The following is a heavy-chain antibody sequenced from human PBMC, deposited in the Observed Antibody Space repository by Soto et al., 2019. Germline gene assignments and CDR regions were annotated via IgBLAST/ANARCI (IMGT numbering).Heavy chain of an antibody. CDR1: GGTFNSFG. J-gene: IGHJ4*02. V-gene: IGHV1-69*01. Sequence: QVHVVQSGAEVKKPGSSVKVTCKAFGGTFNSFGINWVRQAPGQGLEWMGGIIPVFGTTKYAQKFSDRVTLVADGSTTTSYMELSSLTSDDTAVYYCAIEVWGRGGYYLDSWGQGTLVTVSS. CDR2: IIPVFGTT. D-gene: IGHD7-27*01. CDR3: AIEVWGRGGYYLDS.